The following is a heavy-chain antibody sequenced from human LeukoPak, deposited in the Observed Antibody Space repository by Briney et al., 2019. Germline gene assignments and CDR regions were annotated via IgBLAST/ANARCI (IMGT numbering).Heavy chain of an antibody. CDR2: IRYDGSNK. CDR1: GFTFSSYG. V-gene: IGHV3-30*02. Sequence: GGSLRLSCAASGFTFSSYGMHWVRQAPGKGLEWVAFIRYDGSNKYYADSVKGRFTISRDNSKNTLYLQMNSLRAEDTAVYYCAKAAQGSSAFYYGSGSYKGGFDYWGQGTLVTVSS. D-gene: IGHD3-10*01. J-gene: IGHJ4*02. CDR3: AKAAQGSSAFYYGSGSYKGGFDY.